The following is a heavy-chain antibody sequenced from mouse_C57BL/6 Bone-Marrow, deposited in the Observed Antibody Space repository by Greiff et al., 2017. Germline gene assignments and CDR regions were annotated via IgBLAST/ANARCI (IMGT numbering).Heavy chain of an antibody. CDR3: ARVRYWYFDV. J-gene: IGHJ1*03. CDR2: ISDGGSYT. V-gene: IGHV5-4*03. CDR1: GFTFSGYA. Sequence: EVKLVESGGGLVKPGGSLKLSCAASGFTFSGYAMSWVRQTPEKRLEWVATISDGGSYTYSPDNVKGRFTISRDNAKNNLYLTMSHLKSEDTAMYYCARVRYWYFDVWGTGTTGTVSS.